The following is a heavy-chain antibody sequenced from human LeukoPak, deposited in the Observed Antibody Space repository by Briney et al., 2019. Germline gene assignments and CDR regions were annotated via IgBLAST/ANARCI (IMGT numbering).Heavy chain of an antibody. CDR2: FDPEDGET. J-gene: IGHJ4*02. V-gene: IGHV1-24*01. Sequence: ASVKVSCKVSGYTLTELSMHWVRQAPGKGLGWMGGFDPEDGETIYAQKFQGRVTMTEDTSTDTAYMELSSLRSEDTAMYYCATGFVGFGEPHDYWGQGTLVTVSS. CDR1: GYTLTELS. D-gene: IGHD3-10*01. CDR3: ATGFVGFGEPHDY.